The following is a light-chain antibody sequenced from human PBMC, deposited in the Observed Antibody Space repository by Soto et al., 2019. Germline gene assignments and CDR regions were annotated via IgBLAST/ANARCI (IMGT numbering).Light chain of an antibody. Sequence: DIWMTQTPLSLYVTPGQPAAISCRSSXNFVHRDVKTYLSWYLQKPGKPPKLLIYAVSKRYSGVPARFSGSGSGTDFTLPISRLQAEDVGVYYCMQTIRLPITFGQRTRLEIK. J-gene: IGKJ5*01. CDR2: AVS. CDR1: XNFVHRDVKTY. V-gene: IGKV2D-29*01. CDR3: MQTIRLPIT.